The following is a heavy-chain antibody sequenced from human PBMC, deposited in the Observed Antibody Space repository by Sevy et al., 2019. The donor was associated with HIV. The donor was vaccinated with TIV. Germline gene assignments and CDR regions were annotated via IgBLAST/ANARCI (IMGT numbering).Heavy chain of an antibody. D-gene: IGHD2-15*01. V-gene: IGHV3-7*01. J-gene: IGHJ6*02. CDR3: AREDIVLGEGNYYGMDV. Sequence: GGSLRLSCAASGFSISTYWVTWVRQAPGQGLEWVANIKQDGSVRKYLDSVRGRFTISRDNAKNSVWLEMNSLRVEDTAMYYCAREDIVLGEGNYYGMDVWGQGTTVTVSS. CDR1: GFSISTYW. CDR2: IKQDGSVR.